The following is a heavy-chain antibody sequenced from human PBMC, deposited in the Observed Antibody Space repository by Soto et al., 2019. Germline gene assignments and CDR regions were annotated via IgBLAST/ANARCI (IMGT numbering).Heavy chain of an antibody. J-gene: IGHJ5*02. CDR2: VYHSGGV. V-gene: IGHV4-59*01. CDR1: GVSLIGYH. D-gene: IGHD3-10*01. Sequence: SETLSLTCNVSGVSLIGYHWNWIRQPPGKTLEWIGFVYHSGGVSYNPSLKGRASISVDRSKNQFSLRLSSVTASDTAVYYCARRLNLGSFDHWGQGTLVTVSS. CDR3: ARRLNLGSFDH.